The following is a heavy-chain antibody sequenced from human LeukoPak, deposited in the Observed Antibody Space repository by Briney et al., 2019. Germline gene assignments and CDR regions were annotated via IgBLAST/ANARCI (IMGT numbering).Heavy chain of an antibody. CDR3: ARGSVTLDY. D-gene: IGHD4-17*01. CDR1: GYTFTGYY. V-gene: IGHV1-18*04. Sequence: ASVKVSCKASGYTFTGYYMHWVRQAPGQGLEWMGWISTYNGNTDYAQNLQDRVTMTTDTSTSTAYMELSRLTSDDTAVYYCARGSVTLDYWGQGTLVTVSS. CDR2: ISTYNGNT. J-gene: IGHJ4*02.